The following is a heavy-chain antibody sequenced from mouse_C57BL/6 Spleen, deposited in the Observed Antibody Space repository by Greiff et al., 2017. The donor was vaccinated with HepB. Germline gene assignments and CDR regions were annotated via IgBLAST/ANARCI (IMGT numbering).Heavy chain of an antibody. Sequence: EVQLQQSGPELVKPGASVKISCKASGYSFTGYYMNWVKQSPEKSLEWIGEINPSTGGTTYNQKFKAKATLTVDKSSSTAYMQLKSPTSEDSAVYYCARDGSSENYFDYWGQGTTLTVSS. CDR1: GYSFTGYY. CDR3: ARDGSSENYFDY. CDR2: INPSTGGT. J-gene: IGHJ2*01. D-gene: IGHD1-1*01. V-gene: IGHV1-42*01.